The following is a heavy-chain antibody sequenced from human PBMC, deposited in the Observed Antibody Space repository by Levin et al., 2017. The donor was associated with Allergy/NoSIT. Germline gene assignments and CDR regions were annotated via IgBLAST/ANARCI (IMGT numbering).Heavy chain of an antibody. V-gene: IGHV3-15*01. Sequence: GGSLRLSCVASGLTFSDVWMTWVRQAPGKGLEWVGRITSQNVGATTDHAAPVKGRFTVSRDDSKSALYLEMNSLNTDDTGFYYCATGVVGAPYRFHWGQGTLVTVSS. D-gene: IGHD2-15*01. CDR2: ITSQNVGATT. J-gene: IGHJ4*02. CDR1: GLTFSDVW. CDR3: ATGVVGAPYRFH.